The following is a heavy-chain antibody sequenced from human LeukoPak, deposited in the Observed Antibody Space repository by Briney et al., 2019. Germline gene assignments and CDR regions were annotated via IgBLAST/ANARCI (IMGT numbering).Heavy chain of an antibody. CDR2: ISSSSSSI. Sequence: GGSLRLSCAASGFTFNRYSMNWVRQAPGKGLEWVSYISSSSSSIYYADSVRGRFTISRDNAKNSLYLQMNSLRAEDTAVYYCATDPGNYYYYYMDVWGKGTTVTVSS. V-gene: IGHV3-48*01. J-gene: IGHJ6*03. CDR3: ATDPGNYYYYYMDV. CDR1: GFTFNRYS.